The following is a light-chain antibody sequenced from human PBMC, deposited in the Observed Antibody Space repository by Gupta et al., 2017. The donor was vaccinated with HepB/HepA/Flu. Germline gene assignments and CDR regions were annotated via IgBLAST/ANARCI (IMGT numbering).Light chain of an antibody. Sequence: SALTQPASVSGFPGPSITISCTGTSSDFGDFNHVSWYQQHPGQAPKLLIYEVSNRPSMISHRFFGSKSGTTAALTISGLQTEDEADYYCSSFTYTTTLVVFGGGTKVTVL. J-gene: IGLJ2*01. V-gene: IGLV2-14*01. CDR2: EVS. CDR3: SSFTYTTTLVV. CDR1: SSDFGDFNH.